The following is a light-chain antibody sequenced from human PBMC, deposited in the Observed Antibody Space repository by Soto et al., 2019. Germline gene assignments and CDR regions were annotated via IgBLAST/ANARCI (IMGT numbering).Light chain of an antibody. CDR2: RAS. Sequence: EIVMSHSLATLSVSPGERVTLHCRASQSVTSNLAWYQHKPGQSPRLLIYRASARATGVTDRFSGSGSGTEFTLTVSSLQSEDFGVYYCQQYTKCPLNTFGQGTRLEIK. CDR3: QQYTKCPLNT. V-gene: IGKV3-15*01. CDR1: QSVTSN. J-gene: IGKJ5*01.